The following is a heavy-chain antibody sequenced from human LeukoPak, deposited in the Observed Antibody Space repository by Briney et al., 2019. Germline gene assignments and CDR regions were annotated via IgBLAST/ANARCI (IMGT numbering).Heavy chain of an antibody. J-gene: IGHJ5*02. CDR2: IYTSGST. D-gene: IGHD3-16*01. CDR1: GGSISSYY. Sequence: SETLSLTCTVSGGSISSYYWSWIRQPAGKGLEWIGRIYTSGSTNYNPSLKSRVTMSVDTSKNQFSLKLSSVTAADAALYYCARVNTQGVPSPWGQGILVTVSS. V-gene: IGHV4-4*07. CDR3: ARVNTQGVPSP.